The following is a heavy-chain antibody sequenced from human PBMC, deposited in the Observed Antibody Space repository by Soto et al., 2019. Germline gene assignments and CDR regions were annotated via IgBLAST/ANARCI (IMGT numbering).Heavy chain of an antibody. CDR2: ISDDGSNT. CDR1: GFTFSSYA. CDR3: AKDQKAALDY. V-gene: IGHV3-30*02. Sequence: GGSLRLSCAASGFTFSSYAMSWVRQAPGKGLEWVAVISDDGSNTYYADPVKGRFTISRDNSKNTLYLQMNSLRAEDTAVYYCAKDQKAALDYWGQGTLVTVSS. J-gene: IGHJ4*02. D-gene: IGHD6-13*01.